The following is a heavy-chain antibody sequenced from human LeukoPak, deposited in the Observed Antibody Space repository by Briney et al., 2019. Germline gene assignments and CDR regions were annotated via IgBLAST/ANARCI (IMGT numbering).Heavy chain of an antibody. CDR3: ARGRSTYYYYYYGMDV. CDR1: VGTFSSYA. V-gene: IGHV1-69*04. J-gene: IGHJ6*02. D-gene: IGHD1-26*01. Sequence: SVKVSCKASVGTFSSYAISWVRPAPGQGLEWMGRIIPIFGIANYAQKFQGRVTITADKSTSTAYMELSSLRSEDTAVYYCARGRSTYYYYYYGMDVWGQGTTVTVSS. CDR2: IIPIFGIA.